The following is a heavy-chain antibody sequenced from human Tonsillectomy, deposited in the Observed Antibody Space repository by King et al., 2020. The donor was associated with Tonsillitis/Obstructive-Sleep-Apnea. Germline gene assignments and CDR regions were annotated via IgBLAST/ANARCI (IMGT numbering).Heavy chain of an antibody. V-gene: IGHV3-23*04. CDR3: ARTIRYCSSTSCRYFDY. CDR1: GFTFSSYA. Sequence: VQLVESGGGLVQPGGSLRLSCAASGFTFSSYAMSWVRQAPGKGLEWVSAISGSGGSTYYADSVKGRFTISRDNSKNTLYLEMNSLRAEDTAVYYCARTIRYCSSTSCRYFDYWGQGTLVTVSS. CDR2: ISGSGGST. J-gene: IGHJ4*02. D-gene: IGHD2-2*01.